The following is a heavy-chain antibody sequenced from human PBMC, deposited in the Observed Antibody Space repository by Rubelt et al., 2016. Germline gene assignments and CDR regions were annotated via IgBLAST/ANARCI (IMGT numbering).Heavy chain of an antibody. V-gene: IGHV4-31*03. D-gene: IGHD3-10*01. J-gene: IGHJ6*02. CDR1: GGSISSGGYY. Sequence: QVQLQESGPGLVKPSQTLSLTCTVSGGSISSGGYYWSWIRQHPGKGLEWIGYIYYSGSTYYNPPLKCRVTISVDTSTNQVSLKLSSVTAAETAVYYGARDLGEFYYYGMDVWGQGTTVTVSS. CDR3: ARDLGEFYYYGMDV. CDR2: IYYSGST.